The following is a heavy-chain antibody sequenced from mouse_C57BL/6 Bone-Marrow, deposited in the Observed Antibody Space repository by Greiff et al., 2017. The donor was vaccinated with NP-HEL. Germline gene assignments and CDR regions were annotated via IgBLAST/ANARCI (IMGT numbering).Heavy chain of an antibody. J-gene: IGHJ2*01. V-gene: IGHV5-6*01. CDR2: ISSGGSYT. Sequence: VQLQQSGGDLVKPGGSLKLSCAASGFTFSSYGMSWVRQTPDKRLEWVATISSGGSYTYYPDSVKGRFTISRDNAKNTLYLQMSSLKSEDTAMYYCAGDGSYWGQGTTLTVSS. D-gene: IGHD2-3*01. CDR3: AGDGSY. CDR1: GFTFSSYG.